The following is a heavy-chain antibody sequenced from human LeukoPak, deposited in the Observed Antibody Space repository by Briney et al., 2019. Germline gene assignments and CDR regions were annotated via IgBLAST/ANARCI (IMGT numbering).Heavy chain of an antibody. CDR1: GYTFTSYG. J-gene: IGHJ4*02. V-gene: IGHV1-18*01. CDR2: ISAYNGNT. D-gene: IGHD6-6*01. CDR3: ARVARSAALLAGFDY. Sequence: ASVKVSCKASGYTFTSYGISWVRQAPGQGLEWMGWISAYNGNTNYAQKLQGRVTMTTDTSTSTAYMELRSLRSEDTAVYYCARVARSAALLAGFDYWGQGTLVTVSS.